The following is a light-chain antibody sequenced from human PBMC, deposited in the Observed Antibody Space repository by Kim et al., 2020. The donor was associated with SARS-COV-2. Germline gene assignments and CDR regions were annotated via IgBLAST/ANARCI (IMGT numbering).Light chain of an antibody. CDR1: QSISSW. Sequence: GARATITCRASQSISSWLAWHQQKPGKSPKLLIYDASSLESGVPSRFSGSGSGTEFSLTISSLQPDDFATYYCQQYNRRWTFCPGTTVDIQ. J-gene: IGKJ1*01. CDR3: QQYNRRWT. V-gene: IGKV1-5*01. CDR2: DAS.